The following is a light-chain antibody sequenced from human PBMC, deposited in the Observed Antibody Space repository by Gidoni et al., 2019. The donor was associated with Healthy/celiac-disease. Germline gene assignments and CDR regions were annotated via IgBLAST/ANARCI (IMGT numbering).Light chain of an antibody. CDR3: SSYTSSSTLEV. Sequence: QSALTQPASVYGSPGQSITIACTGTSSDVCGYNYVSWYPQHPGKAPTLMIYDVSNQPSGLSNRFSGPKSGNTASLTISGLQAEDEADYYCSSYTSSSTLEVFGGGTKLTVL. CDR2: DVS. V-gene: IGLV2-14*01. CDR1: SSDVCGYNY. J-gene: IGLJ3*02.